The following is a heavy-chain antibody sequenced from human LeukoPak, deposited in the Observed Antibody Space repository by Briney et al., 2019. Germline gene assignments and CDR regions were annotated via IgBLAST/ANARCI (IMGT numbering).Heavy chain of an antibody. J-gene: IGHJ1*01. V-gene: IGHV3-48*01. D-gene: IGHD2-15*01. CDR2: IDTTSTTT. CDR3: ARGLVVVAQYFQH. Sequence: GGSLRLSCAASGFSFSSYTMNWVRQAPGKGLEWISYIDTTSTTTDYADSVRGRFTISRDNAKNSLYLQMDSLRAEDTALYYCARGLVVVAQYFQHWGQGTLVTVSS. CDR1: GFSFSSYT.